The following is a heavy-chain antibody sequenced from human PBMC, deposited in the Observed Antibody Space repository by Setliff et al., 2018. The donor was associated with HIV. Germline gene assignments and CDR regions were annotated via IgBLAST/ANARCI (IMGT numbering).Heavy chain of an antibody. J-gene: IGHJ4*02. V-gene: IGHV4-59*08. CDR1: GGSINNYY. Sequence: SETLSLTCTVSGGSINNYYWSWIRQPPGKGLEWIGYIYYSGSTYYNPSLKTRVTISVDGSKNQFSLKLKSVTAADTAVYYCARWHPPYGFWEEDYWGQGTLVTVSS. D-gene: IGHD3-10*01. CDR2: IYYSGST. CDR3: ARWHPPYGFWEEDY.